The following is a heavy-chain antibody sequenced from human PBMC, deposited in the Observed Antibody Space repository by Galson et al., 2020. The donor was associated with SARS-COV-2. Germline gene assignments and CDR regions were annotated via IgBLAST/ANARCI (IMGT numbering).Heavy chain of an antibody. CDR2: IHGNGSA. V-gene: IGHV4-38-2*02. CDR3: AAYSVVVASPTPLRAES. Sequence: SETLSLTCTVSGYPISSSYFWAWIRQSPEKGLEWMGSIHGNGSAYYNPSLKSRVTISLDTSKNQFSLKVSSATAADTAGYYCAAYSVVVASPTPLRAESWGQGTLVIVSS. D-gene: IGHD2-15*01. CDR1: GYPISSSYF. J-gene: IGHJ4*02.